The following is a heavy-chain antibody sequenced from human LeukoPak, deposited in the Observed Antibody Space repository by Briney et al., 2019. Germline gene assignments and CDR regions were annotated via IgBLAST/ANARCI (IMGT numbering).Heavy chain of an antibody. J-gene: IGHJ5*02. CDR1: GYMFSSYG. CDR3: AREDHGGRQFVP. V-gene: IGHV1-18*01. CDR2: VTTYNGNT. Sequence: ASVKVSCKASGYMFSSYGITWVRQAPGQGLEWMGWVTTYNGNTHYAQKFQGRVTLTADTSTSTAYMELRGLSSDDTAAYYCAREDHGGRQFVPCGQGTLVTVSS. D-gene: IGHD4-17*01.